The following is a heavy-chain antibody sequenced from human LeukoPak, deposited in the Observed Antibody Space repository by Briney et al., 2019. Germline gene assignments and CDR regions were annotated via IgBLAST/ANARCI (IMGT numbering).Heavy chain of an antibody. CDR1: GGSINSYY. CDR3: ARAGDTISYYSLDY. Sequence: SDTLSLTCTVSGGSINSYYWGWIRQPAGKGLEWIGRIYTTGSTNYNPSLESRVTMSVDTSKNQFSLKLTSVTAADTAMYYCARAGDTISYYSLDYWGQGTLVTVSS. D-gene: IGHD1-26*01. J-gene: IGHJ4*02. V-gene: IGHV4-4*07. CDR2: IYTTGST.